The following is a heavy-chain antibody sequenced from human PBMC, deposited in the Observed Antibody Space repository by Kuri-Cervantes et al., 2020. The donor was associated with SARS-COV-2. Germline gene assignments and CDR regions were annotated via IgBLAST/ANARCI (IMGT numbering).Heavy chain of an antibody. J-gene: IGHJ6*02. D-gene: IGHD3-3*01. V-gene: IGHV3-48*01. CDR2: ISSSSSTI. CDR3: ARDRSRITICGVVTRYGMDV. Sequence: ETLSLTCAASGSTFSSYSMNWVRQAPGKGREWVSYISSSSSTIYTADSVKGRFTISRDNAKNSLYLQMTSLRAEDTAVYYCARDRSRITICGVVTRYGMDVWGQGTTVTVSS. CDR1: GSTFSSYS.